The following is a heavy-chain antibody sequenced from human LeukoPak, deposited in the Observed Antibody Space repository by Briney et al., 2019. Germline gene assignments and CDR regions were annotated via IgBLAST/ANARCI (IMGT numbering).Heavy chain of an antibody. V-gene: IGHV5-51*01. J-gene: IGHJ4*01. CDR1: GYSFTSYW. D-gene: IGHD5-18*01. Sequence: GESLKISCKGSGYSFTSYWIGWVRQMPRKGLEWMGIIYPGDSDTRYSPSFQGQVTISADKSISTAYLQWSSLKASDTAMYYCAKRDRDSYGRVSFGWWGSGAVVGVCWGSAFVLSRAYF. CDR3: AKRDRDSYGRVSFGWWGSGAVVGVCWGSAFVLSRAYF. CDR2: IYPGDSDT.